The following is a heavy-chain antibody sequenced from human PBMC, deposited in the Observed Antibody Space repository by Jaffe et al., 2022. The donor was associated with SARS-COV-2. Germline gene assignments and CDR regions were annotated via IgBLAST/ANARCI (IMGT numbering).Heavy chain of an antibody. J-gene: IGHJ5*02. CDR2: ITGSGDGT. CDR3: AKERAYIITSGVWFDP. Sequence: EVQLLESGGGLVHPGGSLRLSCAASGFTFSSYAMSWVRQAPGKGLEWVSSITGSGDGTYYADSVQGRFIISRDNSKNTVYLQMSSLRAEDTAVFYCAKERAYIITSGVWFDPWGQGTLVAVSS. V-gene: IGHV3-23*01. CDR1: GFTFSSYA. D-gene: IGHD2-2*02.